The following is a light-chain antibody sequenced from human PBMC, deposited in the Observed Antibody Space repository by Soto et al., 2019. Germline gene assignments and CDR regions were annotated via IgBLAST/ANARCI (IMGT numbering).Light chain of an antibody. CDR3: QQYGSSPRT. V-gene: IGKV3-20*01. Sequence: EIVLTQSPGTLSVSXGRSATLPSXXSQSVSSSHLAWYQQKPGQAPRLLISGASSRATGIPDRFTGSGSGTDFTLTISRLEPEDFAVYYCQQYGSSPRTFGQGTKVDI. CDR1: QSVSSSH. J-gene: IGKJ1*01. CDR2: GAS.